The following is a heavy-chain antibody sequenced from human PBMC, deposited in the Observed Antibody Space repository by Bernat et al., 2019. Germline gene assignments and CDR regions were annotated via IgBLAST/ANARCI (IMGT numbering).Heavy chain of an antibody. CDR1: GFTFSSYG. V-gene: IGHV3-30*18. CDR3: AKGSRYDYIPDDAFDI. D-gene: IGHD3-16*01. CDR2: ISYDGSNK. J-gene: IGHJ3*02. Sequence: QVQLVESGGGVVQPGRSLRLSCAASGFTFSSYGMHWVRQAPGKGLEWVAVISYDGSNKYYADSVKGRFTIPRDNSKNTLYLQMNSLRAEDTAVYYCAKGSRYDYIPDDAFDIWGQGTMVTVSS.